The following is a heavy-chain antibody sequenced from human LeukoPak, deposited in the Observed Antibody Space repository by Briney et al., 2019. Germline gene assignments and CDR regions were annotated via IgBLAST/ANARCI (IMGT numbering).Heavy chain of an antibody. CDR1: GFTFKDYA. D-gene: IGHD3-10*01. CDR3: ARSSTNMVLYYFDF. Sequence: PGGSLRLSCAASGFTFKDYAMSWVRQAPGTGLEWVSSMTGSSGSTCYADSVKGRFTISRDNSKNILFLQMNSLRADDTAIYYCARSSTNMVLYYFDFWGQGTLVPVSS. CDR2: MTGSSGST. V-gene: IGHV3-23*01. J-gene: IGHJ4*02.